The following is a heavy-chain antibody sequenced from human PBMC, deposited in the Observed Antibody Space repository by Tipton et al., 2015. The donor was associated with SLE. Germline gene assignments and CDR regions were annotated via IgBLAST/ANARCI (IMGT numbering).Heavy chain of an antibody. D-gene: IGHD7-27*01. CDR1: GGTISSYY. Sequence: GLVKPSETLSLTCTVSGGTISSYYWSWIRQPPGKGLEWIGYIYYSGSTNYNPSLKSRVTISVDTSKNQFSLKLSSVTAADTAVYYCARSPLGIVSWFDPWGQGTLVTVSS. V-gene: IGHV4-59*01. J-gene: IGHJ5*02. CDR2: IYYSGST. CDR3: ARSPLGIVSWFDP.